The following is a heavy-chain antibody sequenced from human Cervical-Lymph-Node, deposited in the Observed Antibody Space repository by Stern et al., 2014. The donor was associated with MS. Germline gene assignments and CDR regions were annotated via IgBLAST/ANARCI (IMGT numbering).Heavy chain of an antibody. Sequence: QVQLQQWGAGLLKPSETLSLTCAVYGGSFSGYYWSWIRQPPGKGLEWIGEINHSGSTNYTPSLKCRVPISVDTSKNQFSLKLSSVTAADTAVYYCACRRRGPIGYWGQGTLVTVSS. V-gene: IGHV4-34*01. J-gene: IGHJ4*02. CDR3: ACRRRGPIGY. CDR2: INHSGST. CDR1: GGSFSGYY. D-gene: IGHD3-10*01.